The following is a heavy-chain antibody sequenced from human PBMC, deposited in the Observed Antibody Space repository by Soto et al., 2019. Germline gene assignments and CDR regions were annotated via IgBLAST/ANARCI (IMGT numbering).Heavy chain of an antibody. J-gene: IGHJ6*02. CDR3: AKVMVYADYYYYGMDV. CDR2: ISGSGGST. D-gene: IGHD2-8*01. V-gene: IGHV3-23*01. CDR1: GFTFSSYA. Sequence: EVQLLESGGGLVQPGGSLRLSCAASGFTFSSYAMSWVRQAPGKGLEWVSAISGSGGSTYYADSVKGRFTISRDNSKNTLYLQMNSLRAEDTAVYYCAKVMVYADYYYYGMDVWGQGTTVTVSS.